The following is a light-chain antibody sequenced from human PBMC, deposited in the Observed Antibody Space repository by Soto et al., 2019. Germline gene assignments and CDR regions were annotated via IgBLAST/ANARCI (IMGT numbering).Light chain of an antibody. CDR2: KVS. CDR1: QSLVHSDGIAY. V-gene: IGKV2-30*02. Sequence: DAVMPQSPLSLPVTLGQPASISCRSNQSLVHSDGIAYFSWFQQRPGQSPRRLIYKVSNRESGVPDRFSGSGSGTDFTLKISRVEAEDVGVYYCMQGTHWPPTFGQGTKVDIK. J-gene: IGKJ1*01. CDR3: MQGTHWPPT.